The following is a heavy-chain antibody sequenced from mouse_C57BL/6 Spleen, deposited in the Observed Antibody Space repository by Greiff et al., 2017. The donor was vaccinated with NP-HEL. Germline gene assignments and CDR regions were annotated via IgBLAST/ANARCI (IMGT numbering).Heavy chain of an antibody. V-gene: IGHV1-7*01. J-gene: IGHJ3*01. CDR2: INPSSGYT. CDR1: GYTFTSYW. D-gene: IGHD4-1*01. Sequence: QVQLQQSGAELVKPGASVKLSCKASGYTFTSYWMHWVKQRPGQGLEWIGYINPSSGYTKYNQKFKDQATLTADKSSSTAYMQLSSLTYEDSAVYYCGRGGTLGRAWFAYWGQGTLVTVSA. CDR3: GRGGTLGRAWFAY.